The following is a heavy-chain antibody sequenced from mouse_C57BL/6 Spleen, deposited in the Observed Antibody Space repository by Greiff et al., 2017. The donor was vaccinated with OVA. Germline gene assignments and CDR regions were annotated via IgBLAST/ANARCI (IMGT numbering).Heavy chain of an antibody. Sequence: VKLQESGPGLVQPSQSLSITCTVSGFSLTSYGVHWVRQSPGKGLEWLGVIWSGGSTDYNAAFISRLSISKDNSKSQVFFKMNSLQADDTAIYYCARSGTAWYFDVWGTGTTVTVSS. D-gene: IGHD4-1*01. V-gene: IGHV2-2*01. CDR2: IWSGGST. J-gene: IGHJ1*03. CDR3: ARSGTAWYFDV. CDR1: GFSLTSYG.